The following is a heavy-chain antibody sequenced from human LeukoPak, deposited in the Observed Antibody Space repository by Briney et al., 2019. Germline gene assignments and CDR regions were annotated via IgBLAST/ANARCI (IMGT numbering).Heavy chain of an antibody. CDR2: IFRTGST. J-gene: IGHJ4*02. CDR1: GDSISSGGYY. V-gene: IGHV4-31*03. Sequence: PSQTLPLTCTVSGDSISSGGYYWSWVRQHPGRGLEWIGYIFRTGSTYYNPSLKGRVSISRDASKNQFSLRLSSVTAADTAVYYCARAPLPYGGNSGFDYWGQGTLVTVSS. CDR3: ARAPLPYGGNSGFDY. D-gene: IGHD4-23*01.